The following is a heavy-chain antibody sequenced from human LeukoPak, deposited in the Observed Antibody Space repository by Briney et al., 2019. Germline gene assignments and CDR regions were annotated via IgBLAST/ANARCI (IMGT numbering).Heavy chain of an antibody. Sequence: SETLSLTCTVSGGSISSSSYYWGWIRQPPGKGLEWIGSIYYSGSTYYNPSLKSRVTISVDTSKNQFSLKLSSVTAADTAVYHCARGISGYSYGMGFDPWGQGTLVTVSS. CDR3: ARGISGYSYGMGFDP. CDR2: IYYSGST. D-gene: IGHD5-18*01. J-gene: IGHJ5*02. V-gene: IGHV4-39*07. CDR1: GGSISSSSYY.